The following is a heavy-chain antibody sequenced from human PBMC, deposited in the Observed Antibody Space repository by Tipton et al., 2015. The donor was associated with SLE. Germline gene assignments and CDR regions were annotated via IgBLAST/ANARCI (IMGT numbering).Heavy chain of an antibody. CDR3: AREIYYYYYMDV. V-gene: IGHV4-31*03. J-gene: IGHJ6*03. CDR1: GGSISSGGYY. CDR2: IYYSGGT. Sequence: SLTCTVSGGSISSGGYYWSWIRQHPGKGLEWIGYIYYSGGTYYNPSLRSRVTISVDTSKNQFSLKLSSVTAADTAVYYCAREIYYYYYMDVWGKGTTVTVSS.